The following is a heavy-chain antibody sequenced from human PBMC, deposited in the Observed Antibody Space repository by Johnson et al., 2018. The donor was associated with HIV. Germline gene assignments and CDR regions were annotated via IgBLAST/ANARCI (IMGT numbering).Heavy chain of an antibody. CDR1: GFTFSSFG. CDR3: AKSIAAAGTNAFDI. J-gene: IGHJ3*02. Sequence: HVQLVESGGGVVQPGGSLRLSCAASGFTFSSFGMHWVRQAPAKGLEWVAFISYDGSNKYYADSVKGRFTISRDNSKNTLYLQMNSLRAEDTAVYYCAKSIAAAGTNAFDIWGQGTMVTVSS. V-gene: IGHV3-30*18. CDR2: ISYDGSNK. D-gene: IGHD6-13*01.